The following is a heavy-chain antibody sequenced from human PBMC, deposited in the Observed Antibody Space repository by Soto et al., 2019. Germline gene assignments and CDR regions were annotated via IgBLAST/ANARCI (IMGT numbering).Heavy chain of an antibody. CDR1: GGSFSGYY. Sequence: QVQLQQWGAGLLKPSETLSLTCAVYGGSFSGYYWSWIRQPPGKGLEWIGEINHSGSTNYNPSLKSRVTISVDTSKNQFSRKLSSVTAADTAVYYCARDRFITMVRGQNWFDPWGQGTLVTVSS. CDR3: ARDRFITMVRGQNWFDP. J-gene: IGHJ5*02. CDR2: INHSGST. D-gene: IGHD3-10*01. V-gene: IGHV4-34*01.